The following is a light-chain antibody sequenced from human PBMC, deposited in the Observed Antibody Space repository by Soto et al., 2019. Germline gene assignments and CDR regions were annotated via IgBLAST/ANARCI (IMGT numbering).Light chain of an antibody. J-gene: IGLJ2*01. Sequence: QSVLTQSPSASASPGASVKLTCALSSGHTDYAIAWHQQQPEKGPRYLMNLNSDGSHRKGDGIPDRFSGSSSAAERYLTISRLESEDEAEYYCQTWGTGFQVFGGGTKLTVL. V-gene: IGLV4-69*01. CDR1: SGHTDYA. CDR3: QTWGTGFQV. CDR2: LNSDGSH.